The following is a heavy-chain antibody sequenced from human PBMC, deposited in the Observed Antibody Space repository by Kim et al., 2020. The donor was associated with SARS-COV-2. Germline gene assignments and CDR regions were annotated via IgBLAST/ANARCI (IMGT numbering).Heavy chain of an antibody. D-gene: IGHD3-22*01. CDR2: ISYDGSNK. CDR1: GFTFSSYG. CDR3: AKDTGYYDSSGNNWFDP. V-gene: IGHV3-30*18. Sequence: GGSLRLSCAASGFTFSSYGMHWVRQAPGKGLEWVAVISYDGSNKYYADSVKGRFTISRDNSKNTLYLQMNSLRAEDTAVYYCAKDTGYYDSSGNNWFDP. J-gene: IGHJ5*02.